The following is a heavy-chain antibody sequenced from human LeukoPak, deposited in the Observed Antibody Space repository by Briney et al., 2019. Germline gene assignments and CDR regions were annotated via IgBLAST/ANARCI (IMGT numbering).Heavy chain of an antibody. CDR1: GYTFTGYY. D-gene: IGHD3-22*01. J-gene: IGHJ4*02. V-gene: IGHV1-2*02. CDR3: ATGRYDSSGYLFDY. Sequence: ASVKVSCKASGYTFTGYYMHWVRQAPGQGLEWMGWINPNSGGTNYALKFQGRVTMTRDTSISTAYMELSSLRSEDTAVYYCATGRYDSSGYLFDYWGQGTLVTVSS. CDR2: INPNSGGT.